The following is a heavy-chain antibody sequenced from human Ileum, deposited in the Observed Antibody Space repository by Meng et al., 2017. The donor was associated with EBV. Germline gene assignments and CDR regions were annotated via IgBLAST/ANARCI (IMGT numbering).Heavy chain of an antibody. J-gene: IGHJ4*02. Sequence: QPRLKKPGPGLGKPSETRSLTVTVSGDSTSNRNYDWDWIRQSPGKGLEWIASIYRSGSTYYDTSLKSRVTISLDTSKNQFSLKLSSVTAADTAVYYCARDPAYPRGLFDSWGQGTLVTVSS. CDR2: IYRSGST. V-gene: IGHV4-39*07. D-gene: IGHD3-10*01. CDR3: ARDPAYPRGLFDS. CDR1: GDSTSNRNYD.